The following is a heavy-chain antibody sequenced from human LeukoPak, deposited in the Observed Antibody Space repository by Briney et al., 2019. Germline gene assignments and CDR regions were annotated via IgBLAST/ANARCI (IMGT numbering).Heavy chain of an antibody. CDR1: GYTFTSYY. CDR3: ARGTNIVATTIPLAPTDY. D-gene: IGHD5-12*01. V-gene: IGHV1-46*01. J-gene: IGHJ4*02. CDR2: INPSGGST. Sequence: GASVKVSCKASGYTFTSYYMHWVRQAPGQGLEWMGIINPSGGSTSYAQKFQGRVTMTRDTSTSTVYMELSSLRSEDTAVYYCARGTNIVATTIPLAPTDYWGQGTLVTVSS.